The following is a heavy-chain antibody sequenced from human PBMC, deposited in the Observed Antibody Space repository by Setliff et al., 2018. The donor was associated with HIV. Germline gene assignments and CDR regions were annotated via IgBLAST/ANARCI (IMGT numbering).Heavy chain of an antibody. CDR3: ARNFGLSPSGKYYYYYGMDI. V-gene: IGHV1-2*06. J-gene: IGHJ6*02. CDR2: INPDSGDT. D-gene: IGHD3-10*01. Sequence: ASVKVSCKASGYTFSGYHMYWVRQAPGQGLEWMGRINPDSGDTKYTQKFEGRVTMTRDTSINAAYMELRGLRSDDTAVYYCARNFGLSPSGKYYYYYGMDIWGQGTTVTVSS. CDR1: GYTFSGYH.